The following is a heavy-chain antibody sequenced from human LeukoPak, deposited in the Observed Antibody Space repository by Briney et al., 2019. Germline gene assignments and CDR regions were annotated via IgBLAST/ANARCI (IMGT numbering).Heavy chain of an antibody. D-gene: IGHD6-6*01. CDR2: ISTSGST. CDR3: ARHDSSGFYYFDC. Sequence: SETLSLTCTVSGDSISSYYWSWIRKPPGKGLESIGYISTSGSTNYNPSLKSRVTISIDTSKNQFSLRLSSVTAADTAVYYCARHDSSGFYYFDCWGQGTLVTVSS. CDR1: GDSISSYY. V-gene: IGHV4-4*09. J-gene: IGHJ4*02.